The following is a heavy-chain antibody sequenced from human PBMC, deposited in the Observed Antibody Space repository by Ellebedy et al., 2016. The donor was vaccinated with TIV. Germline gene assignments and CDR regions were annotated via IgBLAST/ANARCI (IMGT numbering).Heavy chain of an antibody. D-gene: IGHD2-8*01. CDR3: ARGKLGYCSNGVCRPGRDYFQD. CDR1: GASISASY. J-gene: IGHJ1*01. CDR2: VHANENA. V-gene: IGHV4-59*13. Sequence: SETLSLTXTVPGASISASYWSWIRQPPGKGLEWIGYVHANENANYNPSLKSRVTMSVDTSKNQFSLKLSSVTAADTAVYFCARGKLGYCSNGVCRPGRDYFQDWGQGTLVTVSS.